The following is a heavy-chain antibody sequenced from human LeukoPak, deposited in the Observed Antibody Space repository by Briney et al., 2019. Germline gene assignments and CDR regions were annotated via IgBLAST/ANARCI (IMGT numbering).Heavy chain of an antibody. Sequence: GGSLRLSCAASGFTFSSYAMSWVRQAPGKGLEWVSAISGSGGNTYYADSVKGRFTISRDNSKNTLYLQMNSLRAEDTAVYYCAKDRPTYYYDSSGYHGNGAFDIWGQGTMVTVSS. CDR2: ISGSGGNT. V-gene: IGHV3-23*01. CDR1: GFTFSSYA. D-gene: IGHD3-22*01. J-gene: IGHJ3*02. CDR3: AKDRPTYYYDSSGYHGNGAFDI.